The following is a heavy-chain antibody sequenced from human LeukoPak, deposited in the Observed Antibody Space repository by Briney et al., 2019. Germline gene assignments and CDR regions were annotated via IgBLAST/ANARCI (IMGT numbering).Heavy chain of an antibody. CDR3: ATWAFYHSLDV. D-gene: IGHD1-26*01. Sequence: GGSLRLSCAASGFTLGAFAMHWVRQAPGKGLEWVSLIDNDGRKTYYADSVKGRFTISRDNSKNSLYLQMTSLRTEDTALYYCATWAFYHSLDVWGQGATVTVSS. CDR1: GFTLGAFA. CDR2: IDNDGRKT. J-gene: IGHJ6*02. V-gene: IGHV3-43*02.